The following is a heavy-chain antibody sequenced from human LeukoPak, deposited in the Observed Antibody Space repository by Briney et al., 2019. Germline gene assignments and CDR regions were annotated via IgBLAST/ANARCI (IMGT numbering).Heavy chain of an antibody. CDR1: GYTFTSYA. V-gene: IGHV1-3*01. Sequence: ASVKVSCKASGYTFTSYAMHWVRQAPGQRLEWMGWFNAGNGNTKYSQKFQGRVTITRDTSASTAYMELSSLRSEDTAVYYCARWYEISSGWYVGWFDPWGQGTLVTVSS. D-gene: IGHD6-19*01. CDR3: ARWYEISSGWYVGWFDP. J-gene: IGHJ5*02. CDR2: FNAGNGNT.